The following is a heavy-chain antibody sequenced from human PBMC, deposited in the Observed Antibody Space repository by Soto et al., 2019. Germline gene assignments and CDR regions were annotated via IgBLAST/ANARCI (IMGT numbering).Heavy chain of an antibody. J-gene: IGHJ6*02. CDR1: GFTFSSYA. CDR2: ISYDGSNK. Sequence: GGSLRLSCAASGFTFSSYAMNWVRQAPGKGLEWVAVISYDGSNKYYADSVKGRFTISRDNSKNTLYLQMNSLRAEDTAVYYCARDYYRFNSGYGFSMDVWGQGTTVTVS. CDR3: ARDYYRFNSGYGFSMDV. V-gene: IGHV3-30-3*01. D-gene: IGHD5-12*01.